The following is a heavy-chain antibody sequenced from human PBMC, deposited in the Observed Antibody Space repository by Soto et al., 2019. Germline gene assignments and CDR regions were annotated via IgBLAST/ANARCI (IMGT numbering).Heavy chain of an antibody. CDR1: GGTFSSYA. D-gene: IGHD1-26*01. V-gene: IGHV1-69*13. J-gene: IGHJ4*02. CDR3: ARGSQWELPQGYYFDY. Sequence: WASVKVSCKASGGTFSSYAISWVRQAPGQGLEWMGGIIPIFGTANYAQKFQGRVTITADESTSTAYMELSSLRSEDTAVYYCARGSQWELPQGYYFDYWGQGTLVTVSS. CDR2: IIPIFGTA.